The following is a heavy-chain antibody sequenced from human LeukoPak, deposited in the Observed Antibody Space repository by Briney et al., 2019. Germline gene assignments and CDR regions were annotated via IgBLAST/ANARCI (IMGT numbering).Heavy chain of an antibody. D-gene: IGHD3-10*01. CDR1: AFTISSHW. CDR3: TRSTLMWFGELSDDP. CDR2: INSDGSSK. J-gene: IGHJ5*02. V-gene: IGHV3-74*01. Sequence: TGGSLRLSCAASAFTISSHWMHWVRHAPGKGLVWVSRINSDGSSKTYADSVKGRFTISRDNAKNTLFLEMNSLRAEDTAVYYCTRSTLMWFGELSDDPWGQGTLVTVSS.